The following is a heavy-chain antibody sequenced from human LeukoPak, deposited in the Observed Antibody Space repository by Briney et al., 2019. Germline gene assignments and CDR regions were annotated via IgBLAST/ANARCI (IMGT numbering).Heavy chain of an antibody. J-gene: IGHJ4*02. CDR1: GYTFTSYY. CDR2: INPSGGST. Sequence: ASVKVSCKASGYTFTSYYMHWVRQAPGQGLEWMGIINPSGGSTSYAQKFQGRATMTRDMSTSTVYMELSSLRSEDTAVYYCARFYEGYYDSSGSPGLFDYWGQGTLVTVSS. D-gene: IGHD3-22*01. V-gene: IGHV1-46*01. CDR3: ARFYEGYYDSSGSPGLFDY.